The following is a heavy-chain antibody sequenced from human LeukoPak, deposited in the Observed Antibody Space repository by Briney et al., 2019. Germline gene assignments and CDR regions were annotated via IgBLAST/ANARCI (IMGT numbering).Heavy chain of an antibody. CDR1: GFNFENYA. J-gene: IGHJ4*02. V-gene: IGHV3-9*01. Sequence: GGSLRLSCAASGFNFENYAMHWVRQAPGKGLEWVAGISWNSGSIAYADSVKGRFTISRDNAENSLFLQMNSLRAEDTAVYYCAKDQYYYDSSGYPHYWGQGTLATVSS. CDR3: AKDQYYYDSSGYPHY. CDR2: ISWNSGSI. D-gene: IGHD3-22*01.